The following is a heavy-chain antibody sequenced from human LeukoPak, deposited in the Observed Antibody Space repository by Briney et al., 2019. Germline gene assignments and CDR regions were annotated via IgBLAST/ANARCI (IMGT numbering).Heavy chain of an antibody. J-gene: IGHJ4*02. Sequence: SETLSLTCTVSGGSISSYYWSWIRQPPGKGLEWIGYIYYSGSTNYNPSLKSRVTMSVDTSKNQFSLKLSSVTAADTAVYYCARRDTVTRAFDYWGQGTLVTVSS. CDR3: ARRDTVTRAFDY. CDR2: IYYSGST. V-gene: IGHV4-59*12. CDR1: GGSISSYY. D-gene: IGHD4-17*01.